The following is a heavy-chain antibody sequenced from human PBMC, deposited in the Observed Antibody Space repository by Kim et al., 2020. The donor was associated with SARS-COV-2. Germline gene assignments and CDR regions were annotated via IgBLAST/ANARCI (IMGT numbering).Heavy chain of an antibody. CDR1: GFTVSSNY. J-gene: IGHJ4*01. V-gene: IGHV3-53*01. Sequence: GGSPRLSCAASGFTVSSNYMSWVRQAPGKGLEWVSVIYSGGSTYYADSSKGRFTISRDNSKNTPYLQMNSLRAEDTAAFYCARVGIRNYYDSTGYYDYWG. CDR3: ARVGIRNYYDSTGYYDY. D-gene: IGHD3-22*01. CDR2: IYSGGST.